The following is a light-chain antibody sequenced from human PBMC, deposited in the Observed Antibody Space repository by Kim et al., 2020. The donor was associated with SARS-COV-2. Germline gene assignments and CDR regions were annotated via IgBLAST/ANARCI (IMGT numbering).Light chain of an antibody. CDR3: SSYTSSSSVV. V-gene: IGLV2-18*02. J-gene: IGLJ2*01. CDR1: SSDVGGYDR. Sequence: QSALTQPPSVSGSPGQSVTISCTGTSSDVGGYDRVSWYQQPPATAPKLMIYEVSSRPSGVPHRFSGSKSGNTASLTISGLQADDEADYYCSSYTSSSSVVFGGGTKVTVL. CDR2: EVS.